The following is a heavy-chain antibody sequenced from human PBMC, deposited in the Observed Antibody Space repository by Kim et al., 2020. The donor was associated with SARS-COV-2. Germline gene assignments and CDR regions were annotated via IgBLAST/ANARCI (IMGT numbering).Heavy chain of an antibody. D-gene: IGHD6-13*01. CDR3: ARSLTAADLGFDY. V-gene: IGHV1-18*01. Sequence: AQKLQGRVTMTTDTSTSTAYMELRSLRSDDTAVYYCARSLTAADLGFDYWGQGTLVTVSS. J-gene: IGHJ4*02.